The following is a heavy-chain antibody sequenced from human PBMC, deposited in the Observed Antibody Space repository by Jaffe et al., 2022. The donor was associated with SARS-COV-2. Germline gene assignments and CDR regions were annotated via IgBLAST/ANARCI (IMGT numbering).Heavy chain of an antibody. CDR2: IYYSGST. V-gene: IGHV4-59*01. Sequence: QVQLQESGPGLVKPSETLSLTCTVSGGSISSYYWSWIRQPPGKGLEWIGYIYYSGSTNYNPSLKSRVTISVDTSKNQFSLKLSSVTAADTAVYYCARLYCSSTSCHPGGDYWGQGTLVTVSS. CDR1: GGSISSYY. D-gene: IGHD2-2*01. CDR3: ARLYCSSTSCHPGGDY. J-gene: IGHJ4*02.